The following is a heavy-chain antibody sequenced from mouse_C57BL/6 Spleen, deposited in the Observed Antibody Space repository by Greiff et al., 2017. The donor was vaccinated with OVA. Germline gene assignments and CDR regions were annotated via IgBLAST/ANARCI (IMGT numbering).Heavy chain of an antibody. CDR1: GYTFTSYW. CDR2: IHPNSGST. CDR3: ARRGTTVVATDYAMDY. D-gene: IGHD1-1*01. J-gene: IGHJ4*01. Sequence: QVQLQQPGAELVKPGASVKLSCKASGYTFTSYWMHWVKQRPGQGLEWIGMIHPNSGSTNYNAKFKSKATLTADKSSSTAYMQLSSLTSEDSAVYYCARRGTTVVATDYAMDYWGQGTSVTVSS. V-gene: IGHV1-64*01.